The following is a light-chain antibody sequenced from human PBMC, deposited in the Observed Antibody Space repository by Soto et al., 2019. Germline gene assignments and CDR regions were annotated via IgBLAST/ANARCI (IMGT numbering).Light chain of an antibody. CDR3: QQRSSWPLT. Sequence: EIVFTQSPATLSLSPGQTATLSCRASQSVSSYLAWYQQKPGQAPRLLIYDASNRATGIPARFSGSGSGTDFTLTISSLEPEDFAVYYCQQRSSWPLTVGGGTKVDIK. J-gene: IGKJ4*01. CDR2: DAS. CDR1: QSVSSY. V-gene: IGKV3-11*01.